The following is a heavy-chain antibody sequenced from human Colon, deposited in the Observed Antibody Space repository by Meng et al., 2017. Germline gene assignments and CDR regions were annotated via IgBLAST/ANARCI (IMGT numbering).Heavy chain of an antibody. CDR2: INKYI. D-gene: IGHD5-24*01. CDR1: GFTFSTHS. V-gene: IGHV3-21*01. Sequence: GESLKISCAASGFTFSTHSMTWVRQAPGKGLEWVSSINKYIFYADSVKDRFTTSRDNARNSLFLQMNSLRAEDTAVYYCARVSRVYYGMDVWGQGTTVTVSS. J-gene: IGHJ6*02. CDR3: ARVSRVYYGMDV.